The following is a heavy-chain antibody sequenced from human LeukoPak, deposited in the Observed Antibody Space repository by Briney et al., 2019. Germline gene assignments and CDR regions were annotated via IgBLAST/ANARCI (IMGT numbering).Heavy chain of an antibody. CDR2: IDFSDDGAS. J-gene: IGHJ4*02. CDR3: ARVDSGNYNY. V-gene: IGHV3-23*01. CDR1: GFRFSGYV. Sequence: GGSLRLSCAASGFRFSGYVMSWVRQAPGKGLEYVSSIDFSDDGASYYADSVKGRFTISRDNSKNTLFLQMNSLRVEDTAFYYCARVDSGNYNYWGQGTLLTVSS. D-gene: IGHD1-26*01.